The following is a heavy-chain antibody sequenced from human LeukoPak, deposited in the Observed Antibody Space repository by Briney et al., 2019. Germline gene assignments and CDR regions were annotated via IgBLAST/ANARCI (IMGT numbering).Heavy chain of an antibody. V-gene: IGHV2-5*02. CDR3: AHRRGNSWDFDY. CDR2: IYWDDDK. D-gene: IGHD6-13*01. CDR1: GFSLSTSGVG. J-gene: IGHJ4*02. Sequence: SGPTLVNPTQTLTLTCTFSGFSLSTSGVGVGWIRQPPGKALEWLALIYWDDDKRYSPSLKSRLTVTKDTSKSQVVLTMTNMDPMDTATYYCAHRRGNSWDFDYWGQGTLVTVSS.